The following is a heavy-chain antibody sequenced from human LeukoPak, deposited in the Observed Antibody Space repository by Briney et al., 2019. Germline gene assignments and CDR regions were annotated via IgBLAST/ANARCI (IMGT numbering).Heavy chain of an antibody. CDR2: ILYSGTT. V-gene: IGHV4-39*01. CDR1: GASIGTGGFY. J-gene: IGHJ3*01. D-gene: IGHD6-19*01. Sequence: SETLSLTCTVSGASIGTGGFYWGWIRQPPGRELEYIGSILYSGTTYHNPSLRSRVTISIDTSKNQFSLKVTSVTAADAAIYHCARLSSGGYRNAFDFWGQGTMVTVSS. CDR3: ARLSSGGYRNAFDF.